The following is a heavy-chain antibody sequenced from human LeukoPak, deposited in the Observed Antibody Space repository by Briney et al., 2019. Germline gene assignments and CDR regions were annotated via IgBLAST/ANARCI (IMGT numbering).Heavy chain of an antibody. CDR2: INPSSGAT. Sequence: GASVKVSCKTSGYSFTSYYIHWVRQAPGQGLEWMGIINPSSGATNYAQKFQGRVTMTRDTPTSTVYMELSSQRSEDTAVYYCARATNFYYYGMDVWGQGTTVTVSS. V-gene: IGHV1-46*01. CDR1: GYSFTSYY. D-gene: IGHD1-26*01. CDR3: ARATNFYYYGMDV. J-gene: IGHJ6*02.